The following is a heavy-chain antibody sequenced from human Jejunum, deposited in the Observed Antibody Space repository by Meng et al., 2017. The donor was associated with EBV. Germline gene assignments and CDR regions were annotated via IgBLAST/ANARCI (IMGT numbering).Heavy chain of an antibody. CDR3: ARYGSGYFPALWY. CDR2: IYHSGST. D-gene: IGHD3-3*01. CDR1: GDSISSSNW. Sequence: QVTLQEAGPGLLKPSGTRSLTCAVSGDSISSSNWWSWVRQPPGKGLEWIGEIYHSGSTNYNPSLKSRVTISVDKSKNQFSLKLSSVTAADTAVYYCARYGSGYFPALWYWGQGTLVTVSS. J-gene: IGHJ4*02. V-gene: IGHV4-4*02.